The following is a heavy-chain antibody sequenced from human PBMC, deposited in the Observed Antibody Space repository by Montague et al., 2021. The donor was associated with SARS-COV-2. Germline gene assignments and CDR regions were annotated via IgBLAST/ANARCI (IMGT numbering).Heavy chain of an antibody. V-gene: IGHV4-34*01. Sequence: SETLSLTCAVYRGSFHIFSWGWIRQSPGKGLEWIGEIDHSGNTNYNPSLKSRVTISVDTSKNQFSLNLTSVTAADTAMCYCARGSRVVGITPGFRYWGQGTLVTVSS. CDR2: IDHSGNT. CDR3: ARGSRVVGITPGFRY. J-gene: IGHJ4*02. D-gene: IGHD2-21*01. CDR1: RGSFHIFS.